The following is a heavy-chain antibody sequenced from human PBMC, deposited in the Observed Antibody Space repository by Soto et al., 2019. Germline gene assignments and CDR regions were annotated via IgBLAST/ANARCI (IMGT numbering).Heavy chain of an antibody. CDR3: ARDIVVAPTARGWFDP. J-gene: IGHJ5*02. CDR1: GYTLTRYC. D-gene: IGHD2-2*01. V-gene: IGHV1-46*01. Sequence: ASVKVSCKASGYTLTRYCIHWVRRAPGQGLEWMGIINPNSGSTSYAQKFQDRVTMTRDTSTSTVYMELSSLRSEDTAVYYCARDIVVAPTARGWFDPWGQGTLVTVSS. CDR2: INPNSGST.